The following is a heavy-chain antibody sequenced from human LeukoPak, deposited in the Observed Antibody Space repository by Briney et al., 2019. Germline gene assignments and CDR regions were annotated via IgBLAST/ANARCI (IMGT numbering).Heavy chain of an antibody. CDR1: GYTFTSYG. CDR3: ARTPRITMVRGVRYGMDV. J-gene: IGHJ6*02. CDR2: INPNSGGT. Sequence: ASVKVSCKASGYTFTSYGIIWVRQAPGQGLEWMGWINPNSGGTNYAQKFQGRVTMTRDTSISTAYMELSRLRSDDTAVYYCARTPRITMVRGVRYGMDVWGQGTTVTVSS. V-gene: IGHV1-2*02. D-gene: IGHD3-10*01.